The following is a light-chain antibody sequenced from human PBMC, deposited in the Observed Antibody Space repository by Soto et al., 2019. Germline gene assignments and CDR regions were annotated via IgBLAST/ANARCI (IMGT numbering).Light chain of an antibody. CDR3: SSYTGSSAHV. V-gene: IGLV2-14*01. CDR2: EVS. J-gene: IGLJ1*01. Sequence: QSALTQPASVSGSPGQSITISCTGTSSDIGDYNYVSWYQHHPGKAPKLMIYEVSHRPSGVSNRFSGSKSGNTASLTISGLQADDEADYYCSSYTGSSAHVFGTGTKVTVL. CDR1: SSDIGDYNY.